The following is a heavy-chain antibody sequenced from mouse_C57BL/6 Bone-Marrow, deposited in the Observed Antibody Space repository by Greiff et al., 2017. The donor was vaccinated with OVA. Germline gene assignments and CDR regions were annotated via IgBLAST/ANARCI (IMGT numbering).Heavy chain of an antibody. D-gene: IGHD2-4*01. V-gene: IGHV1-47*01. J-gene: IGHJ3*01. CDR1: GYTFTTYP. Sequence: VQLQQSGAELVKPGASVKMSCKASGYTFTTYPIEWMKQNHGKSLEWIGNFHPYNDDTKYNEKFKGKATLTVEKSSSTVYLELSQLTSDGSAVYYCARPGDYDGDWFAYWGQGTLVTVSA. CDR3: ARPGDYDGDWFAY. CDR2: FHPYNDDT.